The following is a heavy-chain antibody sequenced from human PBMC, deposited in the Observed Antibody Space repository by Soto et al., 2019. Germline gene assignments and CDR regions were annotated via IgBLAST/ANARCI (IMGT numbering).Heavy chain of an antibody. D-gene: IGHD6-13*01. CDR1: GYTFTSYG. CDR3: ARDQSGSSCIYYYYYYGMDF. CDR2: ISAYNGNT. V-gene: IGHV1-18*01. J-gene: IGHJ6*02. Sequence: QVQLVQSGAEVKKPGASVKVSCKASGYTFTSYGISWVRQAPGQGLEWMGWISAYNGNTNYAQKLQGRVTMTTDTSTSTAYMELRSLRSDDTTVYYCARDQSGSSCIYYYYYYGMDFWGQGTTVTVSS.